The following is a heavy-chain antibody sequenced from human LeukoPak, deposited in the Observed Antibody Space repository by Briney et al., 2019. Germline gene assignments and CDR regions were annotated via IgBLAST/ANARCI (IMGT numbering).Heavy chain of an antibody. J-gene: IGHJ4*02. Sequence: ASVTVSCKASGYTFTGYYMHWVRQAPGQGLEWMGWINPNSGGTNYAQKFQGRVTMTRDTSISTAYMELSRLRSDDTAVYYCAGTKDFWSGYFAYWGQGTLVTVSS. V-gene: IGHV1-2*02. CDR1: GYTFTGYY. D-gene: IGHD3-3*01. CDR3: AGTKDFWSGYFAY. CDR2: INPNSGGT.